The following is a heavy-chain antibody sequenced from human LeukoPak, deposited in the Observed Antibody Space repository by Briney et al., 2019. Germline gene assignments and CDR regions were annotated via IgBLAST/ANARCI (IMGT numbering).Heavy chain of an antibody. CDR2: IYYSGST. CDR3: ARQGGSYYTPFDS. Sequence: PSETLSLTCTVSGGSISSSSYYWGWVRQPPGKGLEWVGNIYYSGSTYYNPSLRSRVTISVDTSKNQFSLKLNSVTAADTAVYYCARQGGSYYTPFDSWGEGTLVTVSS. CDR1: GGSISSSSYY. V-gene: IGHV4-39*01. D-gene: IGHD1-26*01. J-gene: IGHJ4*02.